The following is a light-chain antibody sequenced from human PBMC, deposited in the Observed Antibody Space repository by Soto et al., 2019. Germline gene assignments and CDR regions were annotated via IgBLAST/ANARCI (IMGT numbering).Light chain of an antibody. CDR1: NSNIGAGYD. V-gene: IGLV1-40*01. CDR2: RND. J-gene: IGLJ2*01. CDR3: AVWDNSLNGVA. Sequence: QSVLTQPPSVSGAPGRRVTISCTGSNSNIGAGYDVHWYQQVPGTAPKLLMYRNDVRPSGVPDRFTGSKSGTSASLAISGLRSEDEADYYCAVWDNSLNGVAFGGGTKVTVL.